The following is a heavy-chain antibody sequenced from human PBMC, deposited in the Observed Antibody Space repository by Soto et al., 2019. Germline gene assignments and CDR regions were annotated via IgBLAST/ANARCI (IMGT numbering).Heavy chain of an antibody. D-gene: IGHD3-3*02. CDR1: GYTFTSYA. J-gene: IGHJ4*02. V-gene: IGHV1-3*01. Sequence: ASVKVSCRASGYTFTSYAMHWVRQAPGQRLEWMGWINAGNGNTKYSQKFQGRVTITRDTSASTAYMELSSLRSEDTAVYYCARARGLALIDYWGQGTLVTVSS. CDR2: INAGNGNT. CDR3: ARARGLALIDY.